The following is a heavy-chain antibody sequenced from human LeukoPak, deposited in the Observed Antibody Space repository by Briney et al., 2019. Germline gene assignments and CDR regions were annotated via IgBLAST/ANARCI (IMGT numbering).Heavy chain of an antibody. Sequence: SETLSLTCTVSGGSISSYYWSWIRQPAGKGLEWIGRIYTSGSTNYNPSLKSRVTMSVDTSKNQFSLKLSSVTAADTAMYYCARVKGSYYDILSGYYSFDPWGQGTLVTVSS. J-gene: IGHJ5*02. V-gene: IGHV4-4*07. CDR3: ARVKGSYYDILSGYYSFDP. CDR1: GGSISSYY. CDR2: IYTSGST. D-gene: IGHD3-9*01.